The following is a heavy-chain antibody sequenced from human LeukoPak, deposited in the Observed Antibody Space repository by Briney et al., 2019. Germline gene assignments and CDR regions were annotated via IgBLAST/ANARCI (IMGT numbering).Heavy chain of an antibody. CDR1: GFPFSNYW. CDR2: MKEDGGEI. V-gene: IGHV3-7*01. CDR3: VRDRGYSTFDY. Sequence: GGSLRLTCAGSGFPFSNYWMAWVRQAPGKGLEWVANMKEDGGEINYVDSVKGRFTISRDNAKNSLDLQMNSLRVDDTAVYYCVRDRGYSTFDYWGQGTLVIVSS. D-gene: IGHD4-23*01. J-gene: IGHJ4*02.